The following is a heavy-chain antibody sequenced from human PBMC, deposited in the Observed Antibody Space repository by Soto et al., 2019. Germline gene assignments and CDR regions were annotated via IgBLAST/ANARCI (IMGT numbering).Heavy chain of an antibody. CDR3: ARDLVPAAIAARKGGWFVP. CDR2: IYYSGST. V-gene: IGHV4-30-4*01. Sequence: SETLSLTCTVSGGSISSGDYYWSWIRQPPGKGLEWIGYIYYSGSTYYNPSLKSRVTISVDTSKNQFSLKLSSVTAADTAVYYCARDLVPAAIAARKGGWFVPWGQGTQVTVSS. D-gene: IGHD2-2*02. J-gene: IGHJ5*02. CDR1: GGSISSGDYY.